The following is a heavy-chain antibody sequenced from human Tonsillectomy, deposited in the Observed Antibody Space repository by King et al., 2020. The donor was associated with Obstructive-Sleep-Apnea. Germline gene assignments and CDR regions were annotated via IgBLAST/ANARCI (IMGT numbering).Heavy chain of an antibody. CDR1: GGSINSGGYY. D-gene: IGHD7-27*01. Sequence: QLQLQESGPGLVKPSQNLSLTCTVSGGSINSGGYYWSWLRQRPGKGLEWIGYIYYSGTTYYNPSLKSRVTISVDTSKRQFSLNLSAVTAADTAVYYCARDGEEDLAYTFHIWGQGTLVTVSS. J-gene: IGHJ3*02. V-gene: IGHV4-31*03. CDR2: IYYSGTT. CDR3: ARDGEEDLAYTFHI.